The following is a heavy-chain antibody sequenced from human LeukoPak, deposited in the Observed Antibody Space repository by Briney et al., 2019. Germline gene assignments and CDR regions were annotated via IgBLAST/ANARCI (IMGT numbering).Heavy chain of an antibody. Sequence: SETLSLTCIVSGGSIITYYWSWIRQPPGKGLEWIGYIYYSGSTNYNPSLKSRVTISVDTSKNQFSLKLSSVAAADTAVYYCARAGSRCVVAFDYWGQGTLVTVSS. D-gene: IGHD1-26*01. CDR2: IYYSGST. CDR1: GGSIITYY. V-gene: IGHV4-59*01. J-gene: IGHJ4*02. CDR3: ARAGSRCVVAFDY.